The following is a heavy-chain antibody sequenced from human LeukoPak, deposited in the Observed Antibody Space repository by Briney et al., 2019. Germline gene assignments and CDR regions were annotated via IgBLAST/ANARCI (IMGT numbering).Heavy chain of an antibody. D-gene: IGHD6-13*01. J-gene: IGHJ4*02. Sequence: SVKVSCKASGGTFSSYAISWVRQAPGQGLEWMGRIIPILGIANYAQKFQGRATITADKSTSTAYMELSSLRSEDTAVYYCARDAGTGYFDYWGQGTLVTVSS. CDR1: GGTFSSYA. CDR2: IIPILGIA. V-gene: IGHV1-69*04. CDR3: ARDAGTGYFDY.